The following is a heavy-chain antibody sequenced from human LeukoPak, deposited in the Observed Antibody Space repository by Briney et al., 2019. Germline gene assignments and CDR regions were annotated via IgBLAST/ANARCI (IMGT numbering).Heavy chain of an antibody. D-gene: IGHD6-13*01. CDR3: ANSDPAGWQPFDY. CDR2: IIPIFGTA. CDR1: GGTFSSYA. J-gene: IGHJ4*02. Sequence: SVKVSCKASGGTFSSYAISWVRQAPGQGLEWMGGIIPIFGTANYAQKFQGRVTITTDESTSTAYMELSSLRSEDTAVYYCANSDPAGWQPFDYWGQGTLVTVSS. V-gene: IGHV1-69*05.